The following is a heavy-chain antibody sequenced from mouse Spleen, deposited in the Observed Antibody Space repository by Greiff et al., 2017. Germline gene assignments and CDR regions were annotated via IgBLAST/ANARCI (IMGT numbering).Heavy chain of an antibody. CDR1: GFSLTSYG. Sequence: VQVVESGPGLVAPSQSLSITCTVSGFSLTSYGVHWVRQPPGKGLEWLGVIWAGGSTNYNSALMSRLSISKDNSKSQVFLKMNSLQTDDTAMYYCARDRRLQDYAMDYWGQGTSVTVSS. CDR3: ARDRRLQDYAMDY. J-gene: IGHJ4*01. V-gene: IGHV2-9*02. D-gene: IGHD3-2*02. CDR2: IWAGGST.